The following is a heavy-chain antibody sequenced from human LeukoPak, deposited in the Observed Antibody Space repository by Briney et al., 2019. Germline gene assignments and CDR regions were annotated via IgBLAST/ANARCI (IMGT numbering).Heavy chain of an antibody. Sequence: PSETLSLTCTVSGGSISSYYWSWIRQPAGKGLEWIGRIYTSGSTNYNPSLKSRVTISVDTSKNQFSLKLSSVTAADTAVYYCARGCGIAARRGYNWFDPWGQGTLVTVSS. J-gene: IGHJ5*02. CDR3: ARGCGIAARRGYNWFDP. D-gene: IGHD6-6*01. CDR1: GGSISSYY. V-gene: IGHV4-4*07. CDR2: IYTSGST.